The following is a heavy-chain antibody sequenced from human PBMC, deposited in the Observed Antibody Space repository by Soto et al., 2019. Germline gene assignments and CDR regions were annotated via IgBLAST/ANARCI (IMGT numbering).Heavy chain of an antibody. CDR3: ANRKRGSYHFDY. CDR1: GFTFSTYG. J-gene: IGHJ4*02. V-gene: IGHV3-30*18. CDR2: ISYDGSNK. D-gene: IGHD3-16*02. Sequence: QVQLVESGGGVAQPGRSLKLSCAASGFTFSTYGMQWVRQAPGKGLEWVAVISYDGSNKYYADSVKGRFTISRDNSKNMLYLQMNSLTAEDTAVYYCANRKRGSYHFDYWGQGTLVTVSS.